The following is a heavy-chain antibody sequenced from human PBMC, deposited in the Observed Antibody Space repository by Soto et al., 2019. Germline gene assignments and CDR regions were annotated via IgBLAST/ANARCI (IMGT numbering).Heavy chain of an antibody. D-gene: IGHD4-17*01. Sequence: EVQLLESGGGLVQPGGSLRLSCAASGFTFSVYAMSWVRQAPGKGLECVSGISGSGGSTYYADSVKGRFTISIDNSKNTLSLQMNSLRAEDTAVYYCATALYGGHDYWGPGTLVTVSS. J-gene: IGHJ4*02. CDR1: GFTFSVYA. CDR2: ISGSGGST. CDR3: ATALYGGHDY. V-gene: IGHV3-23*01.